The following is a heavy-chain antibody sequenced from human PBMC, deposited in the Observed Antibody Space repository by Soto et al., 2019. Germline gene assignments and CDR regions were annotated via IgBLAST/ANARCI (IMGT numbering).Heavy chain of an antibody. V-gene: IGHV1-2*02. D-gene: IGHD6-13*01. CDR2: INPSSGGT. Sequence: QVQLVQSGAEVKKPGASVKVSCKASGYPLTAKYLHWVRPAPGQGLEWMGWINPSSGGTKEAQKFRGRVTMTRDTSISAAYMELSRLTSDDTAVYYCAKGGSSWTEWFDPWGQGTLVTVSS. CDR1: GYPLTAKY. J-gene: IGHJ5*02. CDR3: AKGGSSWTEWFDP.